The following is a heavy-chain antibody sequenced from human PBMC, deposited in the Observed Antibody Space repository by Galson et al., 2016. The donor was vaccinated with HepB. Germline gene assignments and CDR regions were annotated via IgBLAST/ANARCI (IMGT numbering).Heavy chain of an antibody. Sequence: CAISGDSVSNISATWNWIRQSPSRGLEWLGRTFYRSKWYKDYAASVKSRITVNADTSRNQFTLQLNSVTPEEAALYFCARATSSSWSVLDYWGQGTLVAVSS. D-gene: IGHD6-13*01. CDR1: GDSVSNISAT. CDR2: TFYRSKWYK. J-gene: IGHJ4*02. CDR3: ARATSSSWSVLDY. V-gene: IGHV6-1*01.